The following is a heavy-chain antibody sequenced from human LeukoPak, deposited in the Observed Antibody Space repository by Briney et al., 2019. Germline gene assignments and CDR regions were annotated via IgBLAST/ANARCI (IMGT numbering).Heavy chain of an antibody. Sequence: GGSLRLSCAASGFTVNNNYMSWVRQAPGKGLEWVSVIYSGDITYYADSVKGRFTISRDNSKNTLYLQMNSLRAEDTAIYYCAQPQWELRGLTDHWGQGTPVTVSS. CDR2: IYSGDIT. D-gene: IGHD1-26*01. V-gene: IGHV3-53*01. J-gene: IGHJ4*02. CDR3: AQPQWELRGLTDH. CDR1: GFTVNNNY.